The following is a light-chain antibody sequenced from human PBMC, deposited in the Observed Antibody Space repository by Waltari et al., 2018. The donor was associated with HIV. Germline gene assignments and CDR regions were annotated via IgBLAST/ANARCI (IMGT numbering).Light chain of an antibody. CDR3: QSTDHDGTWV. J-gene: IGLJ3*02. CDR1: ALPKKF. V-gene: IGLV3-25*03. CDR2: KDI. Sequence: SYKLTQTPSVSVSPGQTARINCPRRALPKKFSSWYRQKPGQAPVLLTYKDIERPSGSPERISGSRSGTGVTLTISGVQAEDEADYYCQSTDHDGTWVFGGGTKLTVL.